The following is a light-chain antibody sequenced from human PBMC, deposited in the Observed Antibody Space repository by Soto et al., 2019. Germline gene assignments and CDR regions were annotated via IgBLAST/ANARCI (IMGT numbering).Light chain of an antibody. CDR1: QSISNH. J-gene: IGKJ1*01. CDR2: AAS. CDR3: QQSYSSPPT. Sequence: DIPMTQSPSSLSASVEDSVIITCRASQSISNHLNWYQQKPGKAPKLLIFAASSLQSGVPSRFSGSRSGPDFTLTSSSLQPEDFATYYCQQSYSSPPTCGQGSKVEIK. V-gene: IGKV1-39*01.